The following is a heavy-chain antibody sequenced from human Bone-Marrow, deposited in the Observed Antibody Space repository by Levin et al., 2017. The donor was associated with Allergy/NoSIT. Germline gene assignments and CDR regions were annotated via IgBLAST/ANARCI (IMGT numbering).Heavy chain of an antibody. Sequence: SETLSLTCGVYGGSFSDYYWSWIRQPPGKGLEWIGEINHSGSTNYNPSLTSRATISVDTSKNQVSLKLNSVAAADMAVYYCARGFWSGYYTWGLDYWGQGTLVTVSS. CDR1: GGSFSDYY. CDR2: INHSGST. V-gene: IGHV4-34*01. D-gene: IGHD3-3*01. CDR3: ARGFWSGYYTWGLDY. J-gene: IGHJ4*02.